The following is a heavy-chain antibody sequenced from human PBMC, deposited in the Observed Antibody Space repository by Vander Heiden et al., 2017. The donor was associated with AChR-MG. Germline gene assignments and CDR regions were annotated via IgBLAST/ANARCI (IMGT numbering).Heavy chain of an antibody. CDR2: IRYDGSNK. Sequence: QVQLVESGGGVVQPGGSLRLSCAASGFTFSSYGMHWVRQAPGKGLEWVAFIRYDGSNKYYADSVKGRFTISRDNSKNTLYLQMNSLRAEDTAAYYCAILGYCSGGSCYSSVYWGQGTLVTVSS. D-gene: IGHD2-15*01. CDR1: GFTFSSYG. V-gene: IGHV3-30*02. CDR3: AILGYCSGGSCYSSVY. J-gene: IGHJ4*02.